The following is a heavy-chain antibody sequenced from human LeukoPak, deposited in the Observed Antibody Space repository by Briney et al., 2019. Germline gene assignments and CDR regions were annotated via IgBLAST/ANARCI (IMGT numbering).Heavy chain of an antibody. CDR2: LDREDDET. CDR3: ATYYYDSSVYS. J-gene: IGHJ4*02. D-gene: IGHD3-22*01. V-gene: IGHV1-24*01. Sequence: ASVKVSRKVSGYTLTELSMHLVRQAPGTGHGWMGGLDREDDETIYAQKFQGRVTMTEDTYTDTAYMELSSLGSEDTAVYYCATYYYDSSVYSWGQGTLVTVSS. CDR1: GYTLTELS.